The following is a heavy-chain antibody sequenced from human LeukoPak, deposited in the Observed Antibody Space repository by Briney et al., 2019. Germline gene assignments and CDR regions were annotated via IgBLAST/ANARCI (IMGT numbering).Heavy chain of an antibody. CDR3: ARVRVGQQLVYYYYYMDV. CDR2: IYYSGST. D-gene: IGHD6-13*01. Sequence: ASETLSLTCAVSGGSISSSIYYWSWIRQPPGKGLEWIGYIYYSGSTNYNPSLKSRVTISVDTSKNQFSLKLSSVTAADTAVYYCARVRVGQQLVYYYYYMDVWGKGTTVTISS. J-gene: IGHJ6*03. V-gene: IGHV4-61*01. CDR1: GGSISSSIYY.